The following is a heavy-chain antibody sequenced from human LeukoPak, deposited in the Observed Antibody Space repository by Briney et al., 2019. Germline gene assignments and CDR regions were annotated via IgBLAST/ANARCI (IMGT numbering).Heavy chain of an antibody. CDR3: AKGFDRYCSSTSCPPA. CDR2: IRYDGSNK. Sequence: VGSLRLSCAASGFTFSSYGMHWVRQAPGKGLEWVAFIRYDGSNKYYADSVKGRFTISRDNSKNTLYLQMNSLRAEDTAVYYCAKGFDRYCSSTSCPPAWGQGTLVTVSS. D-gene: IGHD2-2*01. J-gene: IGHJ5*02. V-gene: IGHV3-30*02. CDR1: GFTFSSYG.